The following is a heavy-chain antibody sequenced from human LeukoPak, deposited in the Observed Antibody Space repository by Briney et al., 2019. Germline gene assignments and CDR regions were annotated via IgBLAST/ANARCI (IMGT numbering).Heavy chain of an antibody. CDR2: IYSGGST. J-gene: IGHJ4*02. CDR1: GFIFSSYS. CDR3: LSGSQFDY. V-gene: IGHV3-53*01. Sequence: GGSLRLSCAASGFIFSSYSMSWVRQAPGKGLEWVSVIYSGGSTYYADSVKGRFTISRDNSKNTLYLQMNSLRAEDTAVYYCLSGSQFDYWGQGTLVTVSS. D-gene: IGHD3-22*01.